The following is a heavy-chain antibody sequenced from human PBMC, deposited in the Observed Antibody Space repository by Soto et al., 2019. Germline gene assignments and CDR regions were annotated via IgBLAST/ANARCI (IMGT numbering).Heavy chain of an antibody. J-gene: IGHJ4*02. D-gene: IGHD6-19*01. CDR3: AKSVQQWLGPYY. CDR2: ISGSGGST. V-gene: IGHV3-23*01. CDR1: GFTFSSYA. Sequence: LRLSCAASGFTFSSYAMSWVRQAPGKGLEWVSAISGSGGSTYYADSVKGRFTISRDNSKNTLYLQMNSLRAEDTAVYYCAKSVQQWLGPYYWGQGTLVTVSS.